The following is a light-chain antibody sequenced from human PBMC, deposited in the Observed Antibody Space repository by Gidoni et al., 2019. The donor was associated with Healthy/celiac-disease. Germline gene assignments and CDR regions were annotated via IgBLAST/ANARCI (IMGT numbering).Light chain of an antibody. J-gene: IGLJ2*01. CDR1: SSDVGGYNY. CDR3: SAYASSITVV. Sequence: QSALTQPASVSGSPGQSITISCTGTSSDVGGYNYVPWYQQHPGKAPKLMIYDVSNRPSGVSNRFSGSKSGNTASLTISGLQAEDEAAYYCSAYASSITVVFGGGTKLTVL. CDR2: DVS. V-gene: IGLV2-14*03.